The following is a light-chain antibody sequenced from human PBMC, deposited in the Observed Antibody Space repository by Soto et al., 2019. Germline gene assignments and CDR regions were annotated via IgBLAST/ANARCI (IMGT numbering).Light chain of an antibody. CDR3: QQRNSYPLT. CDR2: AAS. CDR1: QGISSY. V-gene: IGKV1-9*01. Sequence: DIQLTQSPSFLSASVGDRVTITCRASQGISSYLAWYQQKPGKAPKLLIYAASTLQSGVPSRFSGSGSGTEFTLTNSSLQPEDFATYYCQQRNSYPLTFGGGTKVEIK. J-gene: IGKJ4*01.